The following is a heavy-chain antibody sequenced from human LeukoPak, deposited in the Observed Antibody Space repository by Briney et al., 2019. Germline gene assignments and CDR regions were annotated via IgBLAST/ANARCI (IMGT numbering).Heavy chain of an antibody. CDR2: IKQDGSET. CDR1: GFTFSSYW. CDR3: ASRSSVPGTGPG. V-gene: IGHV3-7*01. D-gene: IGHD6-13*01. Sequence: GGSLRLSCAASGFTFSSYWMSWVRQAPGKGLEWVANIKQDGSETYYVDSVKGRFTISRDNAKNSLYLQMNSLRVEDTAAYYCASRSSVPGTGPGWGQGTLVTVSS. J-gene: IGHJ4*02.